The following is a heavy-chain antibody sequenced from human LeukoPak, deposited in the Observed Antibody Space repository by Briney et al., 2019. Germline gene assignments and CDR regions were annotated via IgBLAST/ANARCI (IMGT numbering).Heavy chain of an antibody. CDR1: GYTFTIYG. CDR2: ISAYNGNT. CDR3: ARVPLDIVVVVAANGAGRYYYGMDV. J-gene: IGHJ6*02. V-gene: IGHV1-18*01. D-gene: IGHD2-15*01. Sequence: ASVNVSCKASGYTFTIYGISWVRQAPGQGLEWMGWISAYNGNTNYAQKLQGRVTMTTDTSTSTAYRELRSLRSDDTAVYYCARVPLDIVVVVAANGAGRYYYGMDVWGQGTTVTVSS.